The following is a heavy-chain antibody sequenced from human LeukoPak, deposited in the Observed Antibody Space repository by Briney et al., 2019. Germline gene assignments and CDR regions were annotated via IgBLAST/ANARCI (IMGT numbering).Heavy chain of an antibody. V-gene: IGHV4-59*11. CDR2: VHYTGST. D-gene: IGHD2-8*02. Sequence: SETLSLTCTVSGDSISSHYWTWIRQPPEKRLEWIGYVHYTGSTDYNPSLMSRVTISVDTSKNQFSLKLSSVTAADTAVYYCASGTGGYPIDKWGQGTLVTVSS. J-gene: IGHJ4*02. CDR1: GDSISSHY. CDR3: ASGTGGYPIDK.